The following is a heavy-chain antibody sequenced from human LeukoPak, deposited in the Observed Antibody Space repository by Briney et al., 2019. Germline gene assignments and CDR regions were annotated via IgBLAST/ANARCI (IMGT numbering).Heavy chain of an antibody. D-gene: IGHD6-19*01. CDR1: GFTFSSYG. J-gene: IGHJ4*02. Sequence: GSLRLSCAASGFTFSSYGMNWVRQAPGKGLEWVSYISTSSNRIDYADSVKGRFTMSRDNAKNLLYLQMNSLRDEDTVMYYCARVSAPGTSGWYFGYWGQGTLVTVSS. V-gene: IGHV3-48*02. CDR3: ARVSAPGTSGWYFGY. CDR2: ISTSSNRI.